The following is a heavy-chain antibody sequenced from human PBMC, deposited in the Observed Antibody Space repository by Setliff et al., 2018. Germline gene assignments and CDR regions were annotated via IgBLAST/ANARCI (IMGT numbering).Heavy chain of an antibody. D-gene: IGHD2-21*02. V-gene: IGHV4-38-2*02. CDR3: ARDLGHGGDSDY. CDR2: IGHSGSI. J-gene: IGHJ4*02. Sequence: NPSQTLSLPCTVAGYSISSGYIWGWIRQPPGKGLEWAGNIGHSGSINYNPSLKSRLTISRDTSKKHVSLKLNSVTATDTAVYHCARDLGHGGDSDYWGQGILVTVSS. CDR1: GYSISSGYI.